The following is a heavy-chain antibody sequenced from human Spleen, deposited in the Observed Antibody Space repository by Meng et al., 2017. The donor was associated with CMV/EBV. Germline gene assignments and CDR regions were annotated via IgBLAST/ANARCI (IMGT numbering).Heavy chain of an antibody. V-gene: IGHV4-34*01. CDR2: INHSGST. CDR1: GGSFSGYY. J-gene: IGHJ4*02. Sequence: QVQLQQWGAGRLKPSETLSLTCAVYGGSFSGYYWSWIRQPPGKGLEWIGEINHSGSTNYNPSLKSRVTISVDTSKNQFSLKLSSVTAADTAVYYCAVGPHGYSRRTFDYWGQGTLVTVSS. D-gene: IGHD1-14*01. CDR3: AVGPHGYSRRTFDY.